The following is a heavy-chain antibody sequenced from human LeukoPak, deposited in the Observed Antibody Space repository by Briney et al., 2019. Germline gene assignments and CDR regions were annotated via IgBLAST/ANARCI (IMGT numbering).Heavy chain of an antibody. CDR2: IYPGDSDT. Sequence: GESLKISCKGSGYSFTSYWIGWVRQMPGKGLEWMGIIYPGDSDTRYSPSFQGQVTISADKSISTAYLQWSSLKASDTAMYYCARPVVPAASRRTYDAFDIWGQGTMVTVSS. D-gene: IGHD2-2*01. V-gene: IGHV5-51*01. CDR1: GYSFTSYW. CDR3: ARPVVPAASRRTYDAFDI. J-gene: IGHJ3*02.